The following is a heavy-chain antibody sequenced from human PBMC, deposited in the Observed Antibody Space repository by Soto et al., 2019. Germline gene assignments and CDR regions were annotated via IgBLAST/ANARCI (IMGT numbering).Heavy chain of an antibody. D-gene: IGHD6-19*01. CDR3: ARVESSGDPWGMDV. V-gene: IGHV1-18*01. CDR1: GYTFTHYG. J-gene: IGHJ6*02. Sequence: QVQLVQSGAEVKKPGASVKVSCKASGYTFTHYGVAWVRQAPGQGLEWMGWISGYNGNRNDAQNFETRVTMTRDTSTSTAYMELRRLRSDDTAVYDCARVESSGDPWGMDVWGQGTTVSVS. CDR2: ISGYNGNR.